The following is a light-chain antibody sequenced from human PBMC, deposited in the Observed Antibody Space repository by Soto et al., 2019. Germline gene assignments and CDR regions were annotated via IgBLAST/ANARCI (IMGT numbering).Light chain of an antibody. V-gene: IGKV3-20*01. J-gene: IGKJ2*01. CDR2: GAS. Sequence: EIVLTQSPGTLSLSPGERATLSCRASQSVSSSYLAWYQHKPGQAPRLLIYGASSRATGIPDRFSGSGSGTDFTLTFSRLEPEDVAVYFCQQYGSSPHTFGQGTKLELK. CDR3: QQYGSSPHT. CDR1: QSVSSSY.